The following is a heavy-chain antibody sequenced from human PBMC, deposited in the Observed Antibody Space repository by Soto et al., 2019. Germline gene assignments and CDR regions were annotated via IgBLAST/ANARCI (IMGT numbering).Heavy chain of an antibody. Sequence: QVQLVQSGAEVKKPGSSVKVSCKASGGTFSSYAISWVRQAPGQGLEWMGGIIPIFGTANYAQKFQGRVTITADESTSTVYMELSSLRSEDTAVYYCARDRVAVAGIGGGDLNWGQGTLVTVSS. V-gene: IGHV1-69*01. CDR3: ARDRVAVAGIGGGDLN. D-gene: IGHD6-19*01. CDR2: IIPIFGTA. CDR1: GGTFSSYA. J-gene: IGHJ4*02.